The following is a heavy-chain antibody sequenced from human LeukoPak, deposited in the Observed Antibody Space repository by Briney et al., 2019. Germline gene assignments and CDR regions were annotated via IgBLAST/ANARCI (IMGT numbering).Heavy chain of an antibody. CDR1: GYTFTSNY. CDR2: ISTSGGST. J-gene: IGHJ5*02. D-gene: IGHD5-24*01. CDR3: ARDNSVRDEAWWFNP. Sequence: GASVSVSCRSFGYTFTSNYMHCVRQAPGQGPEGRGVISTSGGSTTYAQKFQGRVTLTRDMSTSTDYLELSSLRSEDTAVYYCARDNSVRDEAWWFNPWGQGTLVTVSS. V-gene: IGHV1-46*01.